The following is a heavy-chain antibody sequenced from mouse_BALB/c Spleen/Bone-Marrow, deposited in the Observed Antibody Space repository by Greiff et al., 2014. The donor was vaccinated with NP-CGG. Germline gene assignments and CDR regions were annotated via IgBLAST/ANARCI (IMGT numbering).Heavy chain of an antibody. CDR2: IYPGTGSI. CDR3: TRSGYVMDY. Sequence: LQQSGSELVRPGASVKLSCKASGYTFTSYWMHWVKQRPGQGLEWLGNIYPGTGSINYDEKFKSKATLTVDTSSSTAYMQLSSLTSEDSAVYYCTRSGYVMDYWGRGTSVTVSS. V-gene: IGHV1S22*01. D-gene: IGHD3-1*01. CDR1: GYTFTSYW. J-gene: IGHJ4*01.